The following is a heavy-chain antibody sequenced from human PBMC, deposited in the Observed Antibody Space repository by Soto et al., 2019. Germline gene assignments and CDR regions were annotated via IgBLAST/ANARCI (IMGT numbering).Heavy chain of an antibody. V-gene: IGHV3-21*01. CDR2: ISSGSSNI. CDR3: ASATVVAGQCAF. J-gene: IGHJ4*02. Sequence: EVQLVESGGGLVKPGGSLTLSCAASGFAFRSYNMNWVRQAPGKGLEWVASISSGSSNIYYADSVKGRFTISRDNAKNSLFVQMDSLRAEDSAVYYCASATVVAGQCAFGGQGTLVTVSS. D-gene: IGHD3-22*01. CDR1: GFAFRSYN.